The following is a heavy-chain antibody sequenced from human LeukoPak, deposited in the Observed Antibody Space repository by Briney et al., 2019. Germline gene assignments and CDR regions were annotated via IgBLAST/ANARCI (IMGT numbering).Heavy chain of an antibody. J-gene: IGHJ4*02. CDR3: ARVGGAVVITYFDY. CDR1: GFTFDDYG. D-gene: IGHD3-22*01. V-gene: IGHV3-20*04. Sequence: GGSLRLSCAASGFTFDDYGMSWVRQAPGKGLEWVSGINWNGGSTSYADSVKGRFTISRDNAKNSLYLQMNSLRAEDTALYYCARVGGAVVITYFDYWGQGTLVTVSS. CDR2: INWNGGST.